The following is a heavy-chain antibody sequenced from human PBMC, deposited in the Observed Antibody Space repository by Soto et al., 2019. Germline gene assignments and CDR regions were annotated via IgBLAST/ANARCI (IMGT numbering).Heavy chain of an antibody. Sequence: EVQLLESGGGLVQPGGSLRLSCAASGFPFRTYTMNWVRQAPGRGLEWVSGIVGDGSIIYYADSVTGRFTVSRDNSQNTLFLQMNSLREEDTAVYSCAKDFVANNGVWEPFDMWGQGTKVTVFS. J-gene: IGHJ3*02. CDR2: IVGDGSII. CDR1: GFPFRTYT. V-gene: IGHV3-23*03. CDR3: AKDFVANNGVWEPFDM. D-gene: IGHD2-8*01.